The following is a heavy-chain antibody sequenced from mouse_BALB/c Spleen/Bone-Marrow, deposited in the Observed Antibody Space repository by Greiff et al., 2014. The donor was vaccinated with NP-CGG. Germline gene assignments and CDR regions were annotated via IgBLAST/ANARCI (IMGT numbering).Heavy chain of an antibody. Sequence: VKLMESGPELVKPGALVKISCKASGYTFTSYDINWVKQRPGQGLEWIGWIYPGDGSTKNNETIQGKATLTADKSSSTAYMQLSSLTSENSAVYFCTRGGYGNYVGYGMDYWGQGTPVTVSS. CDR3: TRGGYGNYVGYGMDY. CDR1: GYTFTSYD. V-gene: IGHV1S56*01. CDR2: IYPGDGST. D-gene: IGHD2-1*01. J-gene: IGHJ4*01.